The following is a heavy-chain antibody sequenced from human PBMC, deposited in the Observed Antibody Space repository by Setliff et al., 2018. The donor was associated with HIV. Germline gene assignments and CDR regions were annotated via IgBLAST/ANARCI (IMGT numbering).Heavy chain of an antibody. CDR2: ISGSGDST. CDR1: GFTFSSYA. CDR3: ARDRYYYDSSGYYYPDAFDI. V-gene: IGHV3-23*01. D-gene: IGHD3-22*01. Sequence: GGSLRLSCAASGFTFSSYAITWVRQAPGKGLEWVSAISGSGDSTFYADSVQGRFTISRDNAKNSLYLQMNSLRAEDTAVYYCARDRYYYDSSGYYYPDAFDIWGQGTMVTVSS. J-gene: IGHJ3*02.